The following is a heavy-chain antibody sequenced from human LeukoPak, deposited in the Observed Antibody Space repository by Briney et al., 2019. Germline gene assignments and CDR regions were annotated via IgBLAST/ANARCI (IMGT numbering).Heavy chain of an antibody. J-gene: IGHJ6*03. CDR2: IKQDGSEK. CDR1: GFTFISYW. CDR3: AKDMPSPYYYMDV. V-gene: IGHV3-7*03. Sequence: GGSLRLSCAASGFTFISYWMSWVRQAPGKGLEWVANIKQDGSEKYYVDSVKGRFTISRDNSKNSLYLQMNSLRAEDTALYYCAKDMPSPYYYMDVWGKGTTVTVSS. D-gene: IGHD2-2*01.